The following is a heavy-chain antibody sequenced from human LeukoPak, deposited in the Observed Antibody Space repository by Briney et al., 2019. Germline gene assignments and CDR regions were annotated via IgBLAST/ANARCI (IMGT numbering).Heavy chain of an antibody. V-gene: IGHV1-46*01. CDR3: ARFSGNGSYSVL. J-gene: IGHJ4*02. CDR1: GGTFSSYA. Sequence: GASVKVSCKASGGTFSSYAISWVRQAHGQGLEWMGIINPSGGSTSYAQKFQGRVTMTRDMSTSTVYMELSSLRSEDTAVYYCARFSGNGSYSVLWGQGTLVTVSS. CDR2: INPSGGST. D-gene: IGHD1-26*01.